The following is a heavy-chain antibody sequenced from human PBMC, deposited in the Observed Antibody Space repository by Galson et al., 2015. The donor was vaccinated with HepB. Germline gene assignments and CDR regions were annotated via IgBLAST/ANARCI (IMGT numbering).Heavy chain of an antibody. CDR3: AKVTLTRGYGDYGANDY. CDR2: ISYDGSNK. V-gene: IGHV3-30*18. Sequence: SLRLSCAASGFTFSSYGMHWVRQAPGKGLEWVAVISYDGSNKYYADSVKGRFTISRDNSKNTLYLQMNSLRAEDTAVYYCAKVTLTRGYGDYGANDYWGQGTLVTVSS. CDR1: GFTFSSYG. D-gene: IGHD4-17*01. J-gene: IGHJ4*02.